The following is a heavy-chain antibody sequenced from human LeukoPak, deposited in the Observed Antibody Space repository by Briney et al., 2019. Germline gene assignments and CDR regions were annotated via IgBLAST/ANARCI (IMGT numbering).Heavy chain of an antibody. V-gene: IGHV1-24*01. CDR1: GYTLTELS. D-gene: IGHD3-16*01. J-gene: IGHJ4*02. Sequence: ASVKVSCKVSGYTLTELSMHWVRQAPGKGLEWMGGFDPEDGETIYAQKFQGRVTMTEDTSTDTAYMELRSLRSDDTAVYYCAREANDYVWGSPPTASDYWGQGTLVTVSS. CDR3: AREANDYVWGSPPTASDY. CDR2: FDPEDGET.